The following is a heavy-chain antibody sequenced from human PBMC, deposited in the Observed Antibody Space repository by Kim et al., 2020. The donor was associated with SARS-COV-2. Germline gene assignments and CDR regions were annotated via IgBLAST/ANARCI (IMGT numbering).Heavy chain of an antibody. CDR2: IRSKPNNYAT. CDR1: GFTFSASA. V-gene: IGHV3-73*01. J-gene: IGHJ4*02. Sequence: GGSLRLSCAASGFTFSASAMHWVRQASGKGLEWVGRIRSKPNNYATSYAASVKGRFTISRDDSTNTVYLQMDSLKTDDTAVYFCSRHSGKHGDRGFENWGQGTLVTVSS. D-gene: IGHD4-17*01. CDR3: SRHSGKHGDRGFEN.